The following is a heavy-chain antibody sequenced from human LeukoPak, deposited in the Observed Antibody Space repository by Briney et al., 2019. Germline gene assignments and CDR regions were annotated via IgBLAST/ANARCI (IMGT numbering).Heavy chain of an antibody. Sequence: ASVKVSCKASGYTFTGYYMHWVRQAPGQGLEWMGWVDPNSGGTNYAQKFQGRVTMTRDTSISTAYMELSRLRSDDTAVYYCARDSRPIFEWQQLGGDYWGQGTLVTVSS. V-gene: IGHV1-2*02. CDR3: ARDSRPIFEWQQLGGDY. CDR1: GYTFTGYY. D-gene: IGHD6-13*01. CDR2: VDPNSGGT. J-gene: IGHJ4*02.